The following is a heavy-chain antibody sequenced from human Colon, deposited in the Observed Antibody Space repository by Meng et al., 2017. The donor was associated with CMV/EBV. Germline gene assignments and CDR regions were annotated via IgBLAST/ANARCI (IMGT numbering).Heavy chain of an antibody. J-gene: IGHJ4*02. V-gene: IGHV1-2*02. D-gene: IGHD3-22*01. CDR2: INPNSGGT. CDR1: EYTFTGYY. Sequence: QVQGVQSGAEVKKPGASVKVPCKASEYTFTGYYMHWVRQAPGQGLEWMGWINPNSGGTNYAQKFQGRVTMTRDTSITTAYMELSRLRSDDTAVYYCARDWYPGDRRGSFDYWGQGTLVTVSS. CDR3: ARDWYPGDRRGSFDY.